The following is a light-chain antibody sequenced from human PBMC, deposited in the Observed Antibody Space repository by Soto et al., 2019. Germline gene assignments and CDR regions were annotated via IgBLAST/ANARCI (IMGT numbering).Light chain of an antibody. CDR2: SNT. J-gene: IGLJ2*01. Sequence: QSVLTQPPSASGTPGQRVTISCSGGSSNIGSNTVNWYQQFPGTAPKLLIYSNTQRPSGVPDRFSGSKSGTSASLASSGLHSEDEADYYCAIWDDRLNGPVFGGGTKLTVL. V-gene: IGLV1-44*01. CDR3: AIWDDRLNGPV. CDR1: SSNIGSNT.